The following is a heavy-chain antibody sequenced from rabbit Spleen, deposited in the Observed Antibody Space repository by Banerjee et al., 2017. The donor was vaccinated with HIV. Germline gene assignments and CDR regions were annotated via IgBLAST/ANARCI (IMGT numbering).Heavy chain of an antibody. CDR2: IATGSSGNT. CDR1: GFSFSSGYF. D-gene: IGHD1-1*01. V-gene: IGHV1S40*01. CDR3: ARDIDGTDYIDRLNL. Sequence: LEESGGDLVKPGASLTLTCKASGFSFSSGYFMCWVRQAPGKGPEWIACIATGSSGNTYYASWAKGRFTISKTSSTAVALQMTSLTAADTATYFCARDIDGTDYIDRLNLWGPGTLVTVS. J-gene: IGHJ6*01.